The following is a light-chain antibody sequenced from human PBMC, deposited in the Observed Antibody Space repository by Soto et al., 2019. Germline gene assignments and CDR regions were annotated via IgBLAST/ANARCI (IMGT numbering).Light chain of an antibody. Sequence: QPVLTQSPSASASLGASVKLTCTLSSGHSSYAIAWHQKQPGKSPRYLMDLNNDGSHTKGDGIPDRFSGSSSGADRFLIISSLQSEDEADYYCQTWGTGFQFFGGGTKLTVL. CDR3: QTWGTGFQF. J-gene: IGLJ2*01. CDR1: SGHSSYA. CDR2: LNNDGSH. V-gene: IGLV4-69*01.